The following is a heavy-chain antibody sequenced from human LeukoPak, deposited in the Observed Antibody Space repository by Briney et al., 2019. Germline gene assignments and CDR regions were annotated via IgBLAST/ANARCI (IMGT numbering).Heavy chain of an antibody. V-gene: IGHV4-31*03. CDR3: ARGAAFDF. J-gene: IGHJ4*02. Sequence: SETLSLTCTVSGGSISSGGYYWSWIRQHPGKGLEWIAYIYSSGSTYYNPSLKSRVTISVDTSKNHFSLNLTSVTATDTAVYYCARGAAFDFWGQGALVTVSS. D-gene: IGHD6-13*01. CDR2: IYSSGST. CDR1: GGSISSGGYY.